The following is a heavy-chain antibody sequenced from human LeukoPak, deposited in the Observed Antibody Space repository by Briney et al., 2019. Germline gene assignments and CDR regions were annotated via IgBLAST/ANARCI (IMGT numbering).Heavy chain of an antibody. J-gene: IGHJ4*02. Sequence: GGSLRLSCAASGFTFSSYGMHWVRQAPGKGLEWVAVIWYDGSNKYYADSVKGRFTISRDNSKNTLYLQMNSLRAEDTAVYYCARSWHGDLHFDYWGQGTLVTVSS. D-gene: IGHD4-17*01. CDR1: GFTFSSYG. V-gene: IGHV3-33*01. CDR3: ARSWHGDLHFDY. CDR2: IWYDGSNK.